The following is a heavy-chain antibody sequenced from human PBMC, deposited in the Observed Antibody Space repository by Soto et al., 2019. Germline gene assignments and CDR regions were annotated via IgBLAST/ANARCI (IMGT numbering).Heavy chain of an antibody. J-gene: IGHJ3*02. CDR3: ARRYSSAFDI. D-gene: IGHD6-13*01. Sequence: QVQLQESGPGLVKPSETLSLTCTVSGGSISSYYWSWIRQPPGKGLEWIGYIYYSGCTNYNPSLKSRVTISVDTSKNQFSLKLSSVTAADTAVYYCARRYSSAFDIWGQGTMVTVSS. V-gene: IGHV4-59*08. CDR1: GGSISSYY. CDR2: IYYSGCT.